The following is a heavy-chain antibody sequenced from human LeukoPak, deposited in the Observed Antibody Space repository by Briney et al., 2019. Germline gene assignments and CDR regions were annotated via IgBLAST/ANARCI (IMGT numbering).Heavy chain of an antibody. J-gene: IGHJ3*02. CDR1: GFTFSSYA. CDR3: AKGWAYSGRYDAFDI. V-gene: IGHV3-23*01. D-gene: IGHD1-26*01. Sequence: RTGGSLRLSCAASGFTFSSYAMSWVRQAPRKGLEWVSAISGSGGSTYYADSVKGRFTISRGNSKNTLYLQMNSLRAEDTAVYYCAKGWAYSGRYDAFDIWGQGTMVTVSS. CDR2: ISGSGGST.